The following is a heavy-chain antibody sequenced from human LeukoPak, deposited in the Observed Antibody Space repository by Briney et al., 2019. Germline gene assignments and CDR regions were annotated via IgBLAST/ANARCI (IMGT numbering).Heavy chain of an antibody. CDR3: TKDEGWEHHY. CDR2: ISASDGNT. Sequence: GGSQRLSCAASGITIRISGMSWVRQAPGKGLEWVSGISASDGNTYYADSVQGRFTISRDSSENTLYLQMNSLRAGDTAIYYCTKDEGWEHHYWGQGTLVTVSS. D-gene: IGHD1/OR15-1a*01. CDR1: GITIRISG. J-gene: IGHJ4*02. V-gene: IGHV3-23*01.